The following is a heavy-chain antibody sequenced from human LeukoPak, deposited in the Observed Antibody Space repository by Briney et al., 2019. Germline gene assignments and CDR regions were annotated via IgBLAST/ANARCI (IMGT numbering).Heavy chain of an antibody. CDR1: RGSTNTADYY. V-gene: IGHV4-30-4*01. CDR2: IHFHGNT. J-gene: IGHJ4*02. Sequence: SQTLSLTRTVSRGSTNTADYYWPWVRQPPGKGLQWIAYIHFHGNTYYNPSLKSRVTVSVDTSENQFSLKLNSVTAADTAVYYCATKPNAVYYFDSWGQGTLVTVSS. CDR3: ATKPNAVYYFDS. D-gene: IGHD4/OR15-4a*01.